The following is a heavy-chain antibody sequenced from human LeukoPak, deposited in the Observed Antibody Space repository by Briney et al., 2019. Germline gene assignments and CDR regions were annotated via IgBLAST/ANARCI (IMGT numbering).Heavy chain of an antibody. D-gene: IGHD1-26*01. CDR3: ARGEIPIDY. CDR2: IYRGGST. CDR1: GFTESSNY. Sequence: GGPLRLPCGASGFTESSNYMSWARQAPGKGVEGGSVIYRGGSTLYAVSVKGRFSISRDNSKNTLYLQMNSPRAEDTAVYYCARGEIPIDYWGQGTLVTVSS. J-gene: IGHJ4*02. V-gene: IGHV3-53*01.